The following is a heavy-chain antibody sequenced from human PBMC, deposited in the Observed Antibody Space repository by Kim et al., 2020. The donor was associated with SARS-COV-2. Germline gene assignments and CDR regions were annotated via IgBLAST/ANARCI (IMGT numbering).Heavy chain of an antibody. Sequence: SETLSLTCAVYGGSFSDYYWSWIRQPPGKGLEWIGEINHSGSTNYNPSLKSRVTISVDTSKNQFSLKLTSVTAADTAVYYCARYGQWLVFHGMDVWGQGTTVTVSS. V-gene: IGHV4-34*01. D-gene: IGHD6-19*01. CDR3: ARYGQWLVFHGMDV. CDR2: INHSGST. CDR1: GGSFSDYY. J-gene: IGHJ6*02.